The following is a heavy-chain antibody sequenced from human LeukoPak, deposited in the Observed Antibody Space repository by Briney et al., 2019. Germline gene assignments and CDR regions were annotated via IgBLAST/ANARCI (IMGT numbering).Heavy chain of an antibody. CDR1: GFTFISSA. CDR3: ARGSQPQLSTTSPFDY. Sequence: PGRSLRLSCAASGFTFISSAMHWVRQAPGKGLEWVAVTSYDGRNQYYADSVQGRFTISRDNSNNTLYLQMNSLRAEDTALYYCARGSQPQLSTTSPFDYWGQGTLVTVSS. V-gene: IGHV3-30*01. J-gene: IGHJ4*02. D-gene: IGHD2-2*01. CDR2: TSYDGRNQ.